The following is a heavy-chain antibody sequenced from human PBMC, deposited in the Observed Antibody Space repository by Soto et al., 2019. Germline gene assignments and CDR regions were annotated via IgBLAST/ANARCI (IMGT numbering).Heavy chain of an antibody. Sequence: PSETLSLTCTVSGGSISSGDYYWSWIRQPPGKGLEWIGYIYYSGSTYYNPSLKSRVTISVDTSKNQLSLKLSSVTAADTAVYYCARERGSSSSLFDYWGQGTLVTVSS. CDR1: GGSISSGDYY. CDR3: ARERGSSSSLFDY. V-gene: IGHV4-30-4*01. CDR2: IYYSGST. D-gene: IGHD6-6*01. J-gene: IGHJ4*02.